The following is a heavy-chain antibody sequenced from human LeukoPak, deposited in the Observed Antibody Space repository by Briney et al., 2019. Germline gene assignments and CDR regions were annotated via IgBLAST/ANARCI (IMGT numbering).Heavy chain of an antibody. CDR2: IYYSGST. V-gene: IGHV4-39*01. CDR1: GGSISSSSYY. Sequence: SETLSLPCTVSGGSISSSSYYCGWIRQPPGKGLEWIGSIYYSGSTYYNPSLKSRVTISVDTSKNQFSLKLSSVTAADTAVYYCARQPFTMVRGVILYYFDYWGQGTLVTVSS. J-gene: IGHJ4*02. CDR3: ARQPFTMVRGVILYYFDY. D-gene: IGHD3-10*01.